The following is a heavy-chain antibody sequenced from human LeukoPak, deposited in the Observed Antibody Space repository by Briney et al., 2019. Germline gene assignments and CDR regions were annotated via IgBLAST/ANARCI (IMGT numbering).Heavy chain of an antibody. D-gene: IGHD3-9*01. V-gene: IGHV4-39*01. CDR2: IYYSGST. Sequence: PSETLSLTCTVSGGSISSSSYYWGWIRQPPGKGLEWIGSIYYSGSTYYNPSLKSRVTISVDTSKNQFSLKLSSVTAADTAVYYCARGVVGYFEWLLGPPYYFDYWGRGTLVTVSS. CDR1: GGSISSSSYY. J-gene: IGHJ4*02. CDR3: ARGVVGYFEWLLGPPYYFDY.